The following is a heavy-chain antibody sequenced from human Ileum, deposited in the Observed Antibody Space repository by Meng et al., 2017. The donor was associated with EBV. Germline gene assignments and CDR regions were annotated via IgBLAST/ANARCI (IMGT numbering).Heavy chain of an antibody. V-gene: IGHV4-4*02. CDR2: MSDSGIT. CDR1: GGSISVINW. CDR3: AKNGEKYFEY. J-gene: IGHJ4*02. Sequence: QVQLQKSGQGLVNPSGTLSLTCAVSGGSISVINWWSWVRQSPEKGLEWIGEMSDSGITHYNPSLKSRVTISADKSNNQFSLKLTSVTSADTAVYFCAKNGEKYFEYWGQGTLVTVSS.